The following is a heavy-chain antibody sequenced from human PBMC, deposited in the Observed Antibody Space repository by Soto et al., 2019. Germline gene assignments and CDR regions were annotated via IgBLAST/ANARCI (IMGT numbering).Heavy chain of an antibody. CDR2: IYYSGST. V-gene: IGHV4-31*03. CDR1: GGSISSGGYY. Sequence: QVQLQESGPGLVKPSQTLSLTCTVSGGSISSGGYYWSWIRQHPGKGLEWIGYIYYSGSTYYNPSLKSRVTISVDTSKNHFSLKLSSVTAADTAVYYCARTCITIFGVVIYFDYWVQGTLVTVSS. CDR3: ARTCITIFGVVIYFDY. J-gene: IGHJ4*02. D-gene: IGHD3-3*01.